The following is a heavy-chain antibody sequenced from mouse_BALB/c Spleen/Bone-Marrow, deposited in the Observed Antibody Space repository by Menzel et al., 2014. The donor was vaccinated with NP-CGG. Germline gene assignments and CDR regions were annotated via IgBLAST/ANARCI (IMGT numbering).Heavy chain of an antibody. D-gene: IGHD1-1*01. CDR1: GFDFSRFW. CDR2: INPDSSTI. Sequence: EVKLVESGGGLVQPGGSLKLSCAASGFDFSRFWMSWVRRAPGKGLEWIGEINPDSSTINYTPSLKDKFIISRDNAKNTLYLQMSKVRSEDTALYYCARLNYYGNLFVWGAGTTVTVSS. J-gene: IGHJ1*01. V-gene: IGHV4-1*02. CDR3: ARLNYYGNLFV.